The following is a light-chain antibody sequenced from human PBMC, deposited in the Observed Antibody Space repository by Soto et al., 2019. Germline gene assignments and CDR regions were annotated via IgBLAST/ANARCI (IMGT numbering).Light chain of an antibody. J-gene: IGKJ5*01. CDR3: QQLNTFPVT. Sequence: DIQLTQSPSFLSASVGDRVTITCRASQGISSYLAWYQQTPGKAPKLLIYASSILQSGVPSRFSGSGSGTEFTLTIDSLQPEDFATYYCQQLNTFPVTFGQGTRLEIK. CDR2: ASS. CDR1: QGISSY. V-gene: IGKV1-9*01.